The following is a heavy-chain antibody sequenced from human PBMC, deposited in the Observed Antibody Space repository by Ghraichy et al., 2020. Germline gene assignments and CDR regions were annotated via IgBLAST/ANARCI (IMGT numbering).Heavy chain of an antibody. CDR3: ARADSSGYYFLFDY. V-gene: IGHV3-53*01. CDR2: IYSGGST. Sequence: GGSLRLSCAASGFTVSSNYMSWVRQAPGKGLEWVSVIYSGGSTYYADSVKGRFTISRDNSKNTLYLQMNSLRAEDTAVYYCARADSSGYYFLFDYWGQGTLVTVSS. CDR1: GFTVSSNY. J-gene: IGHJ4*02. D-gene: IGHD3-22*01.